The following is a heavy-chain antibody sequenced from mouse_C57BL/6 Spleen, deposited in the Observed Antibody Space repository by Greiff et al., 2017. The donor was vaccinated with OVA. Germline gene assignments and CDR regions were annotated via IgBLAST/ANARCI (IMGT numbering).Heavy chain of an antibody. V-gene: IGHV1-26*01. CDR3: VDWYFDV. J-gene: IGHJ1*03. CDR2: INPNNGGT. Sequence: EVQLQQSGPELVKPGASVKISCKASGYTFTDYYMNWVKQSHGKSLEWIGDINPNNGGTSYNQKFKGKATLTVDKSSSTAYMELRSLTSEDSAVYYCVDWYFDVWGTGTTVTVSS. CDR1: GYTFTDYY.